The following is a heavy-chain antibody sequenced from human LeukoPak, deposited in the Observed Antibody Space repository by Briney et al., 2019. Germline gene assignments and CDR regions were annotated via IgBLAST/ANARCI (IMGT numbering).Heavy chain of an antibody. Sequence: GGSLRLSCGASGFTFSNYAMSWVRQAPGKGLEWVSGISDSGSTAFYADSVKGLFTSSRDNPKSTLYLQMNSLRAEDTAVYYCAKDIQTWPRFPDYWGQGTLVTVSS. D-gene: IGHD5-12*01. V-gene: IGHV3-23*01. CDR3: AKDIQTWPRFPDY. J-gene: IGHJ4*02. CDR2: ISDSGSTA. CDR1: GFTFSNYA.